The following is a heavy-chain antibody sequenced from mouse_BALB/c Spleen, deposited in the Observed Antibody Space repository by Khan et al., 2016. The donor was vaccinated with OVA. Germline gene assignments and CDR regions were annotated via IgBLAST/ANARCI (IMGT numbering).Heavy chain of an antibody. CDR2: INTYTGEP. J-gene: IGHJ4*01. Sequence: LVESGPELKKPGETVKISCKASGYTFTNFGMNWVKQAPGEGLEWMGWINTYTGEPTYADDFKGRFAFSLETSASTAYLQINNLKNEDTATYFCARPPYYSYTIAYWGQGTSLTVSS. CDR3: ARPPYYSYTIAY. D-gene: IGHD2-10*01. V-gene: IGHV9-3-1*01. CDR1: GYTFTNFG.